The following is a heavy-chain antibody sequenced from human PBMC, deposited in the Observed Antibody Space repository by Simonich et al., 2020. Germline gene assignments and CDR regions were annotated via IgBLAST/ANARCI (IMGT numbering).Heavy chain of an antibody. CDR1: GFTVSSNY. Sequence: ELQLVESGGGLIQPGGSLRLSCAASGFTVSSNYMSWVRQAPGRGLEVVSIIDIGGITDYADYGKDRFTISRDNSKNTLYLQINSLRAEDTAVYYCASRVKTTVTTELVDAFDIWGQGTMVTVSS. CDR3: ASRVKTTVTTELVDAFDI. D-gene: IGHD4-17*01. J-gene: IGHJ3*02. V-gene: IGHV3-53*01. CDR2: IDIGGIT.